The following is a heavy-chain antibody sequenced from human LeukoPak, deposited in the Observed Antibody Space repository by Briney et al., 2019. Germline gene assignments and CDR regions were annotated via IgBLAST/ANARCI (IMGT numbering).Heavy chain of an antibody. Sequence: PGGSLRLSCAASGFTFSSYWMHWVRQAPGKGLVWVSRIKSDGSSTSYADSVKGQFTISRDNSKNTLYLQMNSLRAEDTAVYYCAKDRDYYDSWHDAFDIWGQGTMVTVSS. CDR3: AKDRDYYDSWHDAFDI. CDR1: GFTFSSYW. D-gene: IGHD3-22*01. V-gene: IGHV3-74*01. J-gene: IGHJ3*02. CDR2: IKSDGSST.